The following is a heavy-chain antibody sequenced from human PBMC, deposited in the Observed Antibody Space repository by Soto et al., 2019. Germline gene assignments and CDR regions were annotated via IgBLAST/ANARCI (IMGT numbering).Heavy chain of an antibody. V-gene: IGHV1-2*02. CDR1: GYTFTGYF. Sequence: ASVKVSCKASGYTFTGYFIYWLRQAPGQGLEWMGWINPNNGNTNYAQKFQGRVTMTRDSSTSTAYVELSRLRSDDTAIYYCAKLNSSYDSRCSSDYWGQGTLVTVSS. D-gene: IGHD3-22*01. J-gene: IGHJ4*02. CDR3: AKLNSSYDSRCSSDY. CDR2: INPNNGNT.